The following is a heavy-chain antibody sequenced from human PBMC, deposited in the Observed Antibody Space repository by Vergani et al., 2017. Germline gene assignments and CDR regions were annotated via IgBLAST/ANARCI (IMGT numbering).Heavy chain of an antibody. V-gene: IGHV4-59*01. CDR1: GGSISSYY. CDR2: IYYSGST. CDR3: ARRYYDSSGPFDY. Sequence: QVQLQESGPGLVKPSEILSLTCTVSGGSISSYYWSWIRQPPGKGLEWIGYIYYSGSTNYNPSLKSRVTISVDTSKNQFSLELSSVTAADTAVYYCARRYYDSSGPFDYWGQGTLVTVSS. D-gene: IGHD3-22*01. J-gene: IGHJ4*02.